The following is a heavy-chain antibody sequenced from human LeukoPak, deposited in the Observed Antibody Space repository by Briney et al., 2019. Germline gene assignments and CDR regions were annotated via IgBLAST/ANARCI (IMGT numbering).Heavy chain of an antibody. J-gene: IGHJ4*02. Sequence: GGSLRLSCAASGFTFSRYGMHWVRQAPGKGLEWVAGIRFDGSNKYYADSVKGRFTISRDNSKNTLFLQINSLRAEDTAMYYCARDRETYGANSPFDYWGRGTLVTVSS. CDR2: IRFDGSNK. CDR1: GFTFSRYG. D-gene: IGHD4-23*01. V-gene: IGHV3-33*01. CDR3: ARDRETYGANSPFDY.